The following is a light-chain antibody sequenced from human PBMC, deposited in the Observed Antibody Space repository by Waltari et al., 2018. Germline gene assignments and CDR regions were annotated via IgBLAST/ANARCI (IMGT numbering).Light chain of an antibody. Sequence: QSALTPPPSASGSPGQSVTISCPGPTRAVAGFSYVSCFQQPPGKAPKIIIYEVAKRPSGVPDRFSGSKSGNTASLTVSGLQAEDEADYYCSSYGGDNNYVFGSGTKVTVL. V-gene: IGLV2-8*01. CDR3: SSYGGDNNYV. CDR2: EVA. J-gene: IGLJ1*01. CDR1: TRAVAGFSY.